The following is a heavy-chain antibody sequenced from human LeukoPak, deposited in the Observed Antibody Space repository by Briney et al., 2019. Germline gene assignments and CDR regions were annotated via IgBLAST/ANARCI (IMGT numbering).Heavy chain of an antibody. D-gene: IGHD1-26*01. CDR1: GFTFSDYY. CDR2: ISSSGGST. V-gene: IGHV3-11*04. J-gene: IGHJ4*02. Sequence: PGGSLRLSCAASGFTFSDYYMSWIRQAPGKGLEWVSYISSSGGSTYYADSVKGRFTISRDNAKNSLYLQMNSLRAEDTAVYYCARFSGTYYGYFDYWGQGTLVTVSS. CDR3: ARFSGTYYGYFDY.